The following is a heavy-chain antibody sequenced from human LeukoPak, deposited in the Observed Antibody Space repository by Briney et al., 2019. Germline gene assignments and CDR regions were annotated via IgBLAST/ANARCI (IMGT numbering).Heavy chain of an antibody. CDR3: ARDSIVGASTDFDY. Sequence: GGSLRLSCAASGFTFSTYSMNWVRQAPGKGLEWVSYISSSSSTIYYADSLKGRFTISRDKAKNSLYLQMNSLRDEDTAVYYCARDSIVGASTDFDYWGQGTLVTVSS. CDR1: GFTFSTYS. D-gene: IGHD1-26*01. J-gene: IGHJ4*02. V-gene: IGHV3-48*02. CDR2: ISSSSSTI.